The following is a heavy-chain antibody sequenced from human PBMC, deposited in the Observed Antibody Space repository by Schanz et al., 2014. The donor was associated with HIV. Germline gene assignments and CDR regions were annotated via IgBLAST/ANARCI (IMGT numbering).Heavy chain of an antibody. CDR1: GFTFYTYA. V-gene: IGHV3-23*01. J-gene: IGHJ6*02. D-gene: IGHD3-16*01. CDR2: ISASGGST. CDR3: ARDGGEV. Sequence: EVQLLESGGGLVQPGKSLRLSCAASGFTFYTYAMTWVRQAPGKGLEWVSTISASGGSTYYADSVLARFTISRDNSKNTLFLQINGLRAEDTAVYYCARDGGEVWGQGTTVTVSS.